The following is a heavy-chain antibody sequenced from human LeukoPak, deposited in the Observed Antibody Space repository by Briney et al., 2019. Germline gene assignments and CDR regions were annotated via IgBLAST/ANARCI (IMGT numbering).Heavy chain of an antibody. D-gene: IGHD3-16*01. CDR1: GGSISSYY. Sequence: SETLSLTCTVSGGSISSYYWSWIRRPPGKGLEWIGYIYYSGSTNYNPSLKSRVTISVDTSKNQFSLKLSSVTAADTAVYYCARGGGVIGYYFDYWGQGTLVTVSS. CDR2: IYYSGST. J-gene: IGHJ4*02. V-gene: IGHV4-59*12. CDR3: ARGGGVIGYYFDY.